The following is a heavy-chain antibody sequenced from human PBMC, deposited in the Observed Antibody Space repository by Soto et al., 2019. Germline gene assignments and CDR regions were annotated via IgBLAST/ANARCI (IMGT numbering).Heavy chain of an antibody. V-gene: IGHV1-3*01. CDR2: INAANGNT. Sequence: ASVKVSCKASGYVFTNYAIHWVRQAPGQRLEWVGWINAANGNTKYSETFQGRVTITRDRSASTAYMELSSLRSEDTTVYFCASDRIGYHYHNGMHVWGQGTTVTVSS. D-gene: IGHD2-15*01. CDR1: GYVFTNYA. J-gene: IGHJ6*02. CDR3: ASDRIGYHYHNGMHV.